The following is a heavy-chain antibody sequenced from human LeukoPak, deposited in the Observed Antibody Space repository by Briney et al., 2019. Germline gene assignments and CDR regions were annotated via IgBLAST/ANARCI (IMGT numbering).Heavy chain of an antibody. CDR2: IKQDGSQR. J-gene: IGHJ5*02. V-gene: IGHV3-7*01. CDR3: AKGSGYDLSWFDP. D-gene: IGHD5-12*01. CDR1: GFTFSDYW. Sequence: GGSLRLSCTASGFTFSDYWMTWVRQAPGKGPEWVANIKQDGSQRYYADSVKGRFTISRDNSKNTLYLQMNSLRAEDTAVYYCAKGSGYDLSWFDPWGQGTLVTVSS.